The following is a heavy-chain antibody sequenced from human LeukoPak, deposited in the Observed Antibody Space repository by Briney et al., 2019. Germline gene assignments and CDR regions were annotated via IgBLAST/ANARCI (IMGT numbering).Heavy chain of an antibody. V-gene: IGHV3-53*01. CDR2: IYRSGNT. Sequence: GGSLRLSCAASGFTVSNYYMTWVRQAPGKGLEWVSVIYRSGNTYYADSVKGRFTISRDTSKNTLYLQMNSLRGEDTAAYYCAREAYGYYFDYWGQGTLVTVSS. J-gene: IGHJ4*02. CDR3: AREAYGYYFDY. D-gene: IGHD3-10*01. CDR1: GFTVSNYY.